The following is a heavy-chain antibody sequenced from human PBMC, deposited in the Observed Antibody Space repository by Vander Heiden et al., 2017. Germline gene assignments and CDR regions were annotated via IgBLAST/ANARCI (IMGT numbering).Heavy chain of an antibody. D-gene: IGHD3-3*01. V-gene: IGHV1-18*01. CDR2: ISAYNGNT. CDR3: ARDWYDFWSGYYFDP. Sequence: QVQLVQSGAEVKKPGASVKVSCKASGYNFTSYGITWVRQAPGQGLEWMGWISAYNGNTNYAQKLQGRVTMTTDTSTNTAYMELRSLRSDDTAVYYCARDWYDFWSGYYFDPWGQGTLVTVSS. J-gene: IGHJ5*02. CDR1: GYNFTSYG.